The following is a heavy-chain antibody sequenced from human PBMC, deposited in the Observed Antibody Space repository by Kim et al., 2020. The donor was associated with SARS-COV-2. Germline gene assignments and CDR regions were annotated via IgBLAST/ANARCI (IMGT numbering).Heavy chain of an antibody. V-gene: IGHV3-9*01. CDR3: AKDIRPAVRYFYGMDV. D-gene: IGHD4-17*01. CDR2: ISWNSGSI. CDR1: GFTFDDYA. Sequence: GGSLRLSCAASGFTFDDYAMHGVRQAPGKGLEWVSGISWNSGSIGYADSVKGPFTISRDNAKNSLYLQMNSLRAEDTALDYCAKDIRPAVRYFYGMDVWGHGTTVTVSS. J-gene: IGHJ6*02.